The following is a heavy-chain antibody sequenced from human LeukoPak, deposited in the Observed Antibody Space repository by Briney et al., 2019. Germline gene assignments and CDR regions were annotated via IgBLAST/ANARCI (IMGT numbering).Heavy chain of an antibody. D-gene: IGHD5-24*01. CDR2: MNPNSGNT. J-gene: IGHJ4*02. CDR1: GYTFTSYD. Sequence: ASVKVSCKASGYTFTSYDINWVRQATGQGLEWMGWMNPNSGNTGCAQKFQGRVTMTRNTSISTAYMELSSLRSEDTAVYYCARVKRWLQLQPFDYWGQGTLVTVSS. V-gene: IGHV1-8*01. CDR3: ARVKRWLQLQPFDY.